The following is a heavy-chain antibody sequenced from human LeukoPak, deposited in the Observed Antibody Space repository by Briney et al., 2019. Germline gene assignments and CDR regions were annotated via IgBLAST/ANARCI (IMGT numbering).Heavy chain of an antibody. Sequence: GGSLRLSCAASGFTFSSYAMSWVRQAPGKGLEWVSAISGSGGRTYYADSVKGRFTISRDNSKNTLSLQMNSLRVEDTAIYYCAKDIQLSTWGLGTMVTVSS. CDR1: GFTFSSYA. CDR2: ISGSGGRT. V-gene: IGHV3-23*01. D-gene: IGHD3-16*02. CDR3: AKDIQLST. J-gene: IGHJ3*01.